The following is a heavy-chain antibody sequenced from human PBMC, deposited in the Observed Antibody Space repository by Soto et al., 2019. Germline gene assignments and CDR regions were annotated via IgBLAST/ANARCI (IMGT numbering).Heavy chain of an antibody. J-gene: IGHJ6*02. CDR1: GYTFTSYD. V-gene: IGHV1-8*01. CDR2: MNPNSGNT. D-gene: IGHD2-2*01. Sequence: ASVKVSCKASGYTFTSYDINWVRQATGQGLEWMGWMNPNSGNTGYAQKFQDRATLTRNASISTAYMELSSLRSEDTAVYYCASGNCISTSCHPRYGMDVWGQGTTVTVS. CDR3: ASGNCISTSCHPRYGMDV.